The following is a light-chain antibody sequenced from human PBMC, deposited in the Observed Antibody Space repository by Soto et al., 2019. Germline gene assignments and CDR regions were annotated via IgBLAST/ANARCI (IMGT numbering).Light chain of an antibody. V-gene: IGLV1-47*01. CDR1: SSNIGSNY. CDR3: AAWDDSLSGLWV. J-gene: IGLJ3*02. CDR2: RNN. Sequence: QSVLTQPPSASGTPGQRVTISCSGSSSNIGSNYVYWYQQLPGTAPKLLIYRNNQRPSGVPDRFSGSKSGTSASLAISGLRSEDEADYYCAAWDDSLSGLWVLGGGTKLTVL.